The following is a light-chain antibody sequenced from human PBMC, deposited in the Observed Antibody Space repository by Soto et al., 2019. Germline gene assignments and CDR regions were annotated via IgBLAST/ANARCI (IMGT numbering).Light chain of an antibody. Sequence: DIQMTQSPSSVSASVGDRVAITCRASQSISGYLNWYQQKPGKAPKVLIYAASTLQSGVPSRFSGSGSGTEFTLTISSLQPEDFATYYCQQFNSYPITFGQGRRLEI. V-gene: IGKV1-9*01. CDR3: QQFNSYPIT. J-gene: IGKJ5*01. CDR1: QSISGY. CDR2: AAS.